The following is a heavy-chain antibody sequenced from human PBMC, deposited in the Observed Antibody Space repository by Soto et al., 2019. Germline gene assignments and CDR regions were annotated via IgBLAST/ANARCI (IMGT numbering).Heavy chain of an antibody. Sequence: WGSLRLSCAASGFTFSSYGMHWVRQAPGNGLEWVAVIWYDGSNKYYADSVKGRFTISRDNSKNTLYLQMNSLRAEDTAVYYCARDSPFGNYDSSGYPYYYGMDVWGQGTTVTVSS. J-gene: IGHJ6*02. CDR2: IWYDGSNK. V-gene: IGHV3-33*01. D-gene: IGHD3-22*01. CDR3: ARDSPFGNYDSSGYPYYYGMDV. CDR1: GFTFSSYG.